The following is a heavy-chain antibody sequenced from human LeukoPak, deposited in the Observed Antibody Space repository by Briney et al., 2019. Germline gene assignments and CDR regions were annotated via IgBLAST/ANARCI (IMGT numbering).Heavy chain of an antibody. J-gene: IGHJ5*02. CDR1: GGSISSGGYY. Sequence: SETLSLTCTVSGGSISSGGYYWSWIRQHPGKGLEWIGYIYYSGSTNYNPSLKSRVTISVDTSKNQFSLKLSSVTAADTAVYYCARGYTMIGNWFDPWGQGTLVTVSS. D-gene: IGHD3-22*01. CDR3: ARGYTMIGNWFDP. CDR2: IYYSGST. V-gene: IGHV4-61*08.